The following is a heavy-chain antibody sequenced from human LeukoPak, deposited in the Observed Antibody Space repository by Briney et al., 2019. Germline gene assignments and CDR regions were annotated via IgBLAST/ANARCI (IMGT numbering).Heavy chain of an antibody. J-gene: IGHJ4*02. CDR1: GYSFTSYW. V-gene: IGHV5-10-1*01. CDR3: ARQVGATGHFDL. D-gene: IGHD1-26*01. Sequence: GESLKISCKGSGYSFTSYWISWVRQMPGKGLEWMGRIDPSDSYTNYSPSFQGHVTISADKSISTAYLQWSSLKAADTAMYYCARQVGATGHFDLWGQGTLVTVSS. CDR2: IDPSDSYT.